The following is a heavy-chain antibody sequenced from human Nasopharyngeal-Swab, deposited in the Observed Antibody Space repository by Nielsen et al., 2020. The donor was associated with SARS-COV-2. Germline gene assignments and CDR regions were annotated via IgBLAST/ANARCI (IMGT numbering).Heavy chain of an antibody. V-gene: IGHV3-30*04. CDR3: ARVEAGGEWELLPYYYYMDV. Sequence: VRQAPGKGLEWVAVISYDGSNKYYADSVKGRFTISRDNSKNTLYLQMNSLRAEDTAVYYCARVEAGGEWELLPYYYYMDVWGKGTTVNRLL. J-gene: IGHJ6*03. CDR2: ISYDGSNK. D-gene: IGHD1-26*01.